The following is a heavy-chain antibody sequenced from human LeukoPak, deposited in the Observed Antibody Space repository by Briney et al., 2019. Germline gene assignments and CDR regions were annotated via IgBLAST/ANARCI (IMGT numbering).Heavy chain of an antibody. Sequence: ASVKVSCKASGYTFTSYYMHWVRQAPGQGLEWMGIINSSGGSTSYAQKFQGRVTMTRDRSASTVYMELSSLRSDDTAVYYCARVVTTLWRFDYWGQGTLVTVSS. CDR2: INSSGGST. CDR1: GYTFTSYY. J-gene: IGHJ4*02. CDR3: ARVVTTLWRFDY. D-gene: IGHD5-12*01. V-gene: IGHV1-46*03.